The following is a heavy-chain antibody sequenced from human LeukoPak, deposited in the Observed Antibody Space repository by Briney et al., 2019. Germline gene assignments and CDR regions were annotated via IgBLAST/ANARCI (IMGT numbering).Heavy chain of an antibody. Sequence: ASVKVSCKASGYTFTSYGISWLRQAPEQGLEWMGWISDYNGSTNYAQKLQGRVTMTTDTSTSTAYMELRSLRSDDTAVYYCARDLYRDSLPVSWFDPWGQGTLVTVSS. J-gene: IGHJ5*02. CDR3: ARDLYRDSLPVSWFDP. CDR2: ISDYNGST. D-gene: IGHD4-11*01. CDR1: GYTFTSYG. V-gene: IGHV1-18*01.